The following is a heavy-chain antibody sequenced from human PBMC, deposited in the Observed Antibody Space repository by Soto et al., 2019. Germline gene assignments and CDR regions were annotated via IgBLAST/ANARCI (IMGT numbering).Heavy chain of an antibody. J-gene: IGHJ5*02. D-gene: IGHD6-13*01. Sequence: SETLSLTCTVSGGSISSYYWSWIRQPPGKGLEWIGYIYYSGSTNYSPSLKSRVTISVDTSKNQFSLKLSSVTAADTAVYYCAREVKLTKAAAGTSGWFDPWGQGTLVTVSS. CDR1: GGSISSYY. V-gene: IGHV4-59*01. CDR3: AREVKLTKAAAGTSGWFDP. CDR2: IYYSGST.